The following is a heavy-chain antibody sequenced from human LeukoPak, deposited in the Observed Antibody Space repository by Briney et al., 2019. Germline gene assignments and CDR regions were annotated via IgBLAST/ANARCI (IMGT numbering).Heavy chain of an antibody. CDR3: ARGERGSYAFDI. D-gene: IGHD1-26*01. Sequence: PSETLSLTCTVSGGSISSYYWSWIRQPAGKGLEWMGRLYTSGSTNYNPSLKRRVPISVDTYKNQFSLKLRSVTAADTAVYYCARGERGSYAFDIWGQGTTVTVSS. V-gene: IGHV4-4*07. CDR2: LYTSGST. J-gene: IGHJ3*02. CDR1: GGSISSYY.